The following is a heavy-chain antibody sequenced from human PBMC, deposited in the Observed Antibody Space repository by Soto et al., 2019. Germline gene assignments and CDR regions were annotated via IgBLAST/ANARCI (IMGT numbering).Heavy chain of an antibody. CDR3: ARAGIIGIADFDY. J-gene: IGHJ4*02. Sequence: PSETLSLTCTVSGGSISSYYWSWIRQPPGKGLEWIGYIYYSGSTNYNPSLKSRVTISVDTSKNQFSLKLSSVTAADTAVYYCARAGIIGIADFDYWGQGTLVTVSS. CDR2: IYYSGST. CDR1: GGSISSYY. V-gene: IGHV4-59*01. D-gene: IGHD6-13*01.